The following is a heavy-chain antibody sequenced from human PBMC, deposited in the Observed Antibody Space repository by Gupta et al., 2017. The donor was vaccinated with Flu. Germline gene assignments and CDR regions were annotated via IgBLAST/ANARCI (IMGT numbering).Heavy chain of an antibody. Sequence: QVQLVQSGAEVKKPGASVKVSCKASGYTFTGYYMHWVRQAPGQGREWMGWIKHNSGGTNEAQKVQGRVTMTRETASSTAYMEMSRMRSEDTDVYYGARDGDSYGYPFHYWGQGTLVTVSS. CDR1: GYTFTGYY. J-gene: IGHJ4*02. CDR2: IKHNSGGT. V-gene: IGHV1-2*02. D-gene: IGHD5-18*01. CDR3: ARDGDSYGYPFHY.